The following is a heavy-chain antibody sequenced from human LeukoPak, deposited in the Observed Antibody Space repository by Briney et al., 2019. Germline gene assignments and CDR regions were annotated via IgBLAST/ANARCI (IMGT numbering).Heavy chain of an antibody. CDR1: GFTFSSYS. J-gene: IGHJ4*02. CDR2: ISSSSSYI. Sequence: GGSLRLSCAVSGFTFSSYSMNWVRQAPGKGLEWVSSISSSSSYIYYADSVKGRFTISRDNAKNSLYLQMNSLAAEDAAVYYCAKTLPGYEDYWGQGTLVTVSS. V-gene: IGHV3-21*04. D-gene: IGHD3-9*01. CDR3: AKTLPGYEDY.